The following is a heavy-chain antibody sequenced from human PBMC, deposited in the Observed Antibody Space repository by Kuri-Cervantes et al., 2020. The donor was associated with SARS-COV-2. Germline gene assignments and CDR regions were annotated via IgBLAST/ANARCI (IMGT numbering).Heavy chain of an antibody. CDR3: ARRGVVTNSFDY. Sequence: SVKVSCKASGGTLSSFAISWVRQAPGQGLEWMGGIIPVFGTARYPQRFQGRVTMTTDESTTTAYMELSSLRSEDTAVYYCARRGVVTNSFDYWGQGTLVTVSS. CDR2: IIPVFGTA. CDR1: GGTLSSFA. J-gene: IGHJ4*02. V-gene: IGHV1-69*05. D-gene: IGHD2-21*02.